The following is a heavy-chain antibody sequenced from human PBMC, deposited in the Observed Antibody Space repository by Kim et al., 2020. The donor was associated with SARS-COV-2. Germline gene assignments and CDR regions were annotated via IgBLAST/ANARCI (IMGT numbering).Heavy chain of an antibody. D-gene: IGHD3-16*02. V-gene: IGHV4-34*01. J-gene: IGHJ6*02. CDR1: GGSFGGHS. CDR3: TRGRVGVVAAPVLGLGPYYEYFILDV. CDR2: ITHSGST. Sequence: SETLSLTCAVYGGSFGGHSWSWIRQPPGKGLEWIGEITHSGSTKYNPALKSRLTISIDMSKNQFSLKLTSVTAADTGLYYCTRGRVGVVAAPVLGLGPYYEYFILDVWGHGTTVTVSS.